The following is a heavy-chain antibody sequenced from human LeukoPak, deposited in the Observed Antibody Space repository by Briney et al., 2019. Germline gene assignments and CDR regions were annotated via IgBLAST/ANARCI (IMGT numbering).Heavy chain of an antibody. CDR2: ISYDGSNK. CDR3: ARDLGPLSWYVAYYYDSSGSHMDV. Sequence: PGGSLRLSCAASGFTFSSYGMPWVRQAPGKGLEWVAVISYDGSNKYYADSVKGRFTISRDNSKNTLYLQMNSLRAEDTAVYYCARDLGPLSWYVAYYYDSSGSHMDVWGQGTTVTVSS. V-gene: IGHV3-30*19. J-gene: IGHJ6*02. D-gene: IGHD3-22*01. CDR1: GFTFSSYG.